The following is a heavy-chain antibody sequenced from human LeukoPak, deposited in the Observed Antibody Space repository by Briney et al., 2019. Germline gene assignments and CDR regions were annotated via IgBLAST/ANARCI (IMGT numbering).Heavy chain of an antibody. CDR2: IYFSGST. V-gene: IGHV4-59*08. J-gene: IGHJ2*01. Sequence: SETLSLTCTVSCGSISSYYWSWIRQPLGKGLEWIGNIYFSGSTNYNRSLKSRVTISVDTSKNQFSLKLNSVTAADTAVYFCARHSLGCHWYSDLWGRGTLVTVSS. CDR3: ARHSLGCHWYSDL. CDR1: CGSISSYY.